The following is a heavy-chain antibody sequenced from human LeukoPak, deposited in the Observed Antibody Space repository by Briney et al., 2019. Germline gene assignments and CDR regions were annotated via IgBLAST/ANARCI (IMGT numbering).Heavy chain of an antibody. D-gene: IGHD4-17*01. CDR1: GFTFSGYG. V-gene: IGHV3-30*01. Sequence: GALRLSCAASGFTFSGYGMHWVRQAPGKGLEWVAFISSDGINKYYADSVKGRFTISRDNSENTLYLQMNSLRADDTAVYFCARDYGVYSGYWGQGTLVTVSS. J-gene: IGHJ4*02. CDR2: ISSDGINK. CDR3: ARDYGVYSGY.